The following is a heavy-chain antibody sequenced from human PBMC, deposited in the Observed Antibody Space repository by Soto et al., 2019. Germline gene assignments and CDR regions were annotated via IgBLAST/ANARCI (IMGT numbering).Heavy chain of an antibody. CDR2: IYYSGRT. J-gene: IGHJ4*02. CDR1: GGSISSSSPH. CDR3: AREYSSSPDY. Sequence: QLQLQESGPGLVKPSEALSLTCTVSGGSISSSSPHWGWIRQPPGKGLEWIGSIYYSGRTYYNPSLKSRLTISVDTAKHQFSLKLSSVTAADTAVYYCAREYSSSPDYWGQGTLVTVSS. V-gene: IGHV4-39*01. D-gene: IGHD6-6*01.